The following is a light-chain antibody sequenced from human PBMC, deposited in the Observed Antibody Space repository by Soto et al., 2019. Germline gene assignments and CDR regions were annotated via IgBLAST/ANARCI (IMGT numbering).Light chain of an antibody. V-gene: IGLV2-14*03. CDR2: EVS. CDR1: SSDVGAYDF. Sequence: QSALTQPASVSGSPGQSITISCTGTSSDVGAYDFVSWYQQHPDKAPKPMIYEVSNRPSGVSHRFSGSKSVNTATLTISGLQADDEADYYCSSYTTSSTRVFGTGTKVTVL. CDR3: SSYTTSSTRV. J-gene: IGLJ1*01.